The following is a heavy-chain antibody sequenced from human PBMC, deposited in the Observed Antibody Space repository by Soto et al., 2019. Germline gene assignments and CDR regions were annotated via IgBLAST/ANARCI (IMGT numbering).Heavy chain of an antibody. CDR1: GGSISPSY. D-gene: IGHD2-2*03. J-gene: IGHJ4*02. Sequence: QVRLQESGPGLVKPSETLSLTCTVSGGSISPSYWNWVRQPPGKRPEWIGCIYYTGNTHYNPFLKSRVTISRDTSKNQFSLELTSVTAADTAMYFCAAGLDHNKVGYWGQGTLVTVSS. CDR2: IYYTGNT. V-gene: IGHV4-59*01. CDR3: AAGLDHNKVGY.